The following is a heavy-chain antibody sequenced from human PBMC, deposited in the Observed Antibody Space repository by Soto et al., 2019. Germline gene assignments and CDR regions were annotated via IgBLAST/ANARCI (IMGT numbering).Heavy chain of an antibody. D-gene: IGHD2-2*01. V-gene: IGHV4-59*01. CDR2: IYYSGST. J-gene: IGHJ5*02. CDR1: GGSINSYY. CDR3: ARVLDCSSTSCYPWWFAP. Sequence: PSETLSLTCTVSGGSINSYYWSWIRQPPGKGLEWIGHIYYSGSTNYNPSLKSRVTISVDTSKNQFSLKLSSVTAADTAVYYCARVLDCSSTSCYPWWFAPWGQGTLVTVSS.